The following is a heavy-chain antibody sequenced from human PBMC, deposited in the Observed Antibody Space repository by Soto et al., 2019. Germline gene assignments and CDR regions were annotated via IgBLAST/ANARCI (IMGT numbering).Heavy chain of an antibody. J-gene: IGHJ4*02. Sequence: GGSLRLSCAASGFTFSSNAMSWVRQAPGRGLEWVSAISGSGDSTYYAGSVKGRFTISRDNSKNTLYLQLSTLRAEDTAVYFCAKDISGGAFEMYYFDYWGQGALVTVSS. V-gene: IGHV3-23*01. CDR3: AKDISGGAFEMYYFDY. CDR1: GFTFSSNA. CDR2: ISGSGDST. D-gene: IGHD2-15*01.